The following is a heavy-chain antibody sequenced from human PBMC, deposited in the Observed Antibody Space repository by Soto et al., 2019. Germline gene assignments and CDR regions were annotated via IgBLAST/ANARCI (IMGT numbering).Heavy chain of an antibody. D-gene: IGHD2-15*01. Sequence: SETLSLTCAVHGGSFSGYYWSWIRQPPGKGLEWIGEINHSGSTNYNPSLKSRVTISVDTSKNQFSLKLSSVTAADTAVYYCVIGYCSGGSCYSDDYWGQGTLVTVSS. V-gene: IGHV4-34*01. J-gene: IGHJ4*02. CDR3: VIGYCSGGSCYSDDY. CDR2: INHSGST. CDR1: GGSFSGYY.